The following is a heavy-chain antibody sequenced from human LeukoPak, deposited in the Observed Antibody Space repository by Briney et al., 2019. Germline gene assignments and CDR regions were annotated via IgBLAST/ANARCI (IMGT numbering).Heavy chain of an antibody. D-gene: IGHD6-13*01. CDR1: GGTFSSYA. J-gene: IGHJ3*02. Sequence: GASVKVSCKASGGTFSSYAISWVRQAPGQGLEWMGGIIPIFGTANYAQKFQGRVTITADESTSTAYMELSSLRSEDTAVYYCARDPRQKLVISAFDIWGQGTMVTVSS. CDR2: IIPIFGTA. V-gene: IGHV1-69*13. CDR3: ARDPRQKLVISAFDI.